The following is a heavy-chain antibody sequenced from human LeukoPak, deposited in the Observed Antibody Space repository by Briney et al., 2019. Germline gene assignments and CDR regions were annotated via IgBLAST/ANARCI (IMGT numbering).Heavy chain of an antibody. CDR3: ARDRAFDI. CDR2: IIPILGIA. CDR1: GGTFSSYA. Sequence: SEKVSCKASGGTFSSYAISWVRQAPGQGHEWMGRIIPILGIANYAQKFQGRVTITADKSTSTAYMELSSLRSEDTAVYYCARDRAFDIWGQGTMVTVSS. J-gene: IGHJ3*02. V-gene: IGHV1-69*04.